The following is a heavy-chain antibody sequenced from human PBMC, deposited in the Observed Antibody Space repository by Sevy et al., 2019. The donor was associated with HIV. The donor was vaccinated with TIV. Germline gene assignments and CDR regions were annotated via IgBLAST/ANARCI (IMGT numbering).Heavy chain of an antibody. J-gene: IGHJ4*02. Sequence: GGSLRLSCAASGFTFSSYSMNWVRQAPGKGLEWVSSISSSSSYIYYADSVKGRFTISRDNAKNSLYLKMNSLRAEDTAVYYCSRGAVAATRETLGYWGQGTLVTVSS. V-gene: IGHV3-21*01. D-gene: IGHD2-15*01. CDR2: ISSSSSYI. CDR1: GFTFSSYS. CDR3: SRGAVAATRETLGY.